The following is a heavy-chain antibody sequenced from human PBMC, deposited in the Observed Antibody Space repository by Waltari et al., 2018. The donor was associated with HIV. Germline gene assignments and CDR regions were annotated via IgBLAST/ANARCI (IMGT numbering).Heavy chain of an antibody. CDR2: ISGSGGST. CDR3: ANKQYGSGMGY. Sequence: EVQLLESGGGLVQPGGSLRPSCAASGFTFSSYAMSWVRQAPGKGLEWVSAISGSGGSTYYADSVKGRFTISRDNSKNTLYLQMNSLRAEDTAVYYCANKQYGSGMGYWGQGTLVTVSS. J-gene: IGHJ4*02. D-gene: IGHD3-10*01. CDR1: GFTFSSYA. V-gene: IGHV3-23*01.